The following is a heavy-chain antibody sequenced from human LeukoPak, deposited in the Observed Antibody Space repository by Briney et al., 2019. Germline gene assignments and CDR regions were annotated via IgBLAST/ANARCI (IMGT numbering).Heavy chain of an antibody. CDR3: AKAGGTHFDH. CDR2: ISRSSSFI. J-gene: IGHJ4*02. Sequence: GGSLRLSCAASGFTFSSYSMNWVRQAPGKGLEWVSSISRSSSFIYYADSVKGRFTISRDNAKNSLYLQMNSLRAEDTAVYHCAKAGGTHFDHWGQGTLVTVSS. V-gene: IGHV3-21*01. D-gene: IGHD2-8*02. CDR1: GFTFSSYS.